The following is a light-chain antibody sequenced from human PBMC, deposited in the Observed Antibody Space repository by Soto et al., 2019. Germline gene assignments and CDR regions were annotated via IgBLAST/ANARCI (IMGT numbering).Light chain of an antibody. CDR3: QQYDTSPL. J-gene: IGKJ3*01. CDR1: QSVTSSY. CDR2: GAS. V-gene: IGKV3-20*01. Sequence: EIVLTQSPGTLSLSPGERATLSYRASQSVTSSYLAWYQQKPGQAPRLLIYGASSRATGIPDRFSGSGSGTDFTLTISRLEPEDFAVYYCQQYDTSPLFGPGTKVDIK.